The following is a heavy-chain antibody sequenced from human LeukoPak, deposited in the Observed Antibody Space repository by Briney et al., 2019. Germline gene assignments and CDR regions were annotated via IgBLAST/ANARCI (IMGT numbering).Heavy chain of an antibody. CDR3: ASSRALPYYYDSSGYSLGY. CDR1: GGSISSSSYY. J-gene: IGHJ4*02. Sequence: SETLSLTCTVSGGSISSSSYYWGWLRQPPGKGLEWIGSIYYSGSTNYNPSLKSRVTISVDTSKNQFSLKLSSVTAADMAVYYCASSRALPYYYDSSGYSLGYWGQGTLVTVSS. CDR2: IYYSGST. V-gene: IGHV4-39*07. D-gene: IGHD3-22*01.